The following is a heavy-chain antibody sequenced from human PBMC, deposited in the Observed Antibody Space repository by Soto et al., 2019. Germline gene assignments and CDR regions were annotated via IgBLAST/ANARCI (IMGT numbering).Heavy chain of an antibody. D-gene: IGHD1-1*01. V-gene: IGHV3-33*01. CDR3: ARDRSAGNYFYYGMDV. CDR2: IWYDGSKE. Sequence: LRLSCAASGLPFNRNGMHWVRQAPGKGLEWVAVIWYDGSKEYYSDSVKGRFTISRDNSKNMLYLQMNSVRVEDTAVYFCARDRSAGNYFYYGMDVWGQGTTVTVSS. CDR1: GLPFNRNG. J-gene: IGHJ6*02.